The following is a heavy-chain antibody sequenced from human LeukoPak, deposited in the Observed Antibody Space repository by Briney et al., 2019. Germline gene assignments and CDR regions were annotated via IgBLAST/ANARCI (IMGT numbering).Heavy chain of an antibody. CDR2: ISAYNGNT. V-gene: IGHV1-18*04. J-gene: IGHJ6*04. Sequence: VASVKVSCKASGYTFTSYGISWVRQAPGQGLEWMGWISAYNGNTNYAQKLQGRVTMTTDTSTSTAYMELRSRRSDDTAVYYCARGYCSGGSCYPSSLGMDVWGKGTTVTVSS. CDR3: ARGYCSGGSCYPSSLGMDV. D-gene: IGHD2-15*01. CDR1: GYTFTSYG.